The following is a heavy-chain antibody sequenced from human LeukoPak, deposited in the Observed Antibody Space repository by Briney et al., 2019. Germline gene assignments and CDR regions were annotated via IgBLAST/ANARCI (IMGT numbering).Heavy chain of an antibody. CDR2: IYYSGST. CDR1: GGSISSYY. Sequence: SETLSLTCTVSGGSISSYYWSWIRQPPGKGLEWIGYIYYSGSTNYNPSLKSRVTISVDTSKNQFSLKLSSVTAADTAVYYCARDRATSHFDYWGKGTLVTVSS. J-gene: IGHJ4*02. CDR3: ARDRATSHFDY. V-gene: IGHV4-59*01.